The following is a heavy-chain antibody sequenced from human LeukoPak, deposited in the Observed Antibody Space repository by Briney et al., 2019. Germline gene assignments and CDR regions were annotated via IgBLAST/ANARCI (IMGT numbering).Heavy chain of an antibody. Sequence: GASVKVSCKASGGTFSSYAISWVRQAPGQGLEWMGWISANNGNTNCAQKFQGRVTMTTDTSTSTAYMELRSLRSDDTAVYFCARGLNPTYYYDNSGYSDYWGQGTLVTVSS. CDR1: GGTFSSYA. CDR3: ARGLNPTYYYDNSGYSDY. J-gene: IGHJ4*02. CDR2: ISANNGNT. D-gene: IGHD3-22*01. V-gene: IGHV1-18*01.